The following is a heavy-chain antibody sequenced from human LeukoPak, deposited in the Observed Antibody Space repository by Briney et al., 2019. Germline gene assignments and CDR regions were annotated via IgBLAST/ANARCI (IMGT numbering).Heavy chain of an antibody. J-gene: IGHJ2*01. Sequence: SETLSLTCTVSGGSISSYYWSWIRQPPGQGLEWIGYIYYSGSTNYSPSLKSRVTISVDTSKNQFSLKLSSVTAADTAVYYCARARYYYDSSGYPYWYFDLWGRGTLVTVSS. V-gene: IGHV4-59*01. CDR3: ARARYYYDSSGYPYWYFDL. D-gene: IGHD3-22*01. CDR1: GGSISSYY. CDR2: IYYSGST.